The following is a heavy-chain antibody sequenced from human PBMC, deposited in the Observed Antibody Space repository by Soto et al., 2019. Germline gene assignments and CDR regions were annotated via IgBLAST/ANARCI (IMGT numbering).Heavy chain of an antibody. CDR3: ARDLQLWLLEY. V-gene: IGHV3-33*05. CDR2: IQSDGSNK. CDR1: GFTFSSYG. Sequence: PGGSLRLSCVASGFTFSSYGMHWVRQAPGKGLEWVAGIQSDGSNKYYADSVKGRITISRDDSKNSLYVEMNSLRAEDTAMYYYARDLQLWLLEYWGQGTPVTVSS. J-gene: IGHJ4*02. D-gene: IGHD5-18*01.